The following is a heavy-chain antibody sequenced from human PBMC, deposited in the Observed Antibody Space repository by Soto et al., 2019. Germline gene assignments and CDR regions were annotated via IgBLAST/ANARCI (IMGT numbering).Heavy chain of an antibody. CDR3: ARGSSGYSTRPHDY. D-gene: IGHD3-22*01. V-gene: IGHV3-21*06. CDR1: GFTFTRYS. Sequence: GGSLRLSCAASGFTFTRYSMNWVRQAPGKGLEWVSSISSTTNYIYYGDSMKGRFTISRDNAKNSLYLQMNSLRVEDTAVYYCARGSSGYSTRPHDYWGQGTLVTVSS. CDR2: ISSTTNYI. J-gene: IGHJ4*02.